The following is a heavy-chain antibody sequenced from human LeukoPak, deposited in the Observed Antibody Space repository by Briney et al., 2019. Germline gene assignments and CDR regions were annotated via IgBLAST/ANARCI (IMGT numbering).Heavy chain of an antibody. D-gene: IGHD3-22*01. CDR2: IYYSGST. CDR3: ARERDYYDSSRAFDI. CDR1: GGSISSYY. V-gene: IGHV4-59*01. Sequence: ASETLSLTCTVSGGSISSYYWSWIRQPPGKGLEWIGYIYYSGSTNYNPSLKSRVTISVDTSKNQFSLKLSSVTAADTAVYYCARERDYYDSSRAFDIWGQGTMVTVSS. J-gene: IGHJ3*02.